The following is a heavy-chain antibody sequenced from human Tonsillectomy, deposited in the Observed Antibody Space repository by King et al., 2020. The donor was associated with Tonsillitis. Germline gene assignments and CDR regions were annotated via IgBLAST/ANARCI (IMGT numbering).Heavy chain of an antibody. V-gene: IGHV3-30*18. CDR2: IAYDASYE. CDR3: AKDGIALSYWYFDL. Sequence: VQLVESGGGVVQPGRSLRLSCAASGFTFSNYGMHWVRQAPGKGLEWVALIAYDASYENYADSVKGRFAISRDNSKNTLYLEMNSLGVEDTAVYYCAKDGIALSYWYFDLWGCGTLVTVSS. CDR1: GFTFSNYG. D-gene: IGHD3-16*02. J-gene: IGHJ2*01.